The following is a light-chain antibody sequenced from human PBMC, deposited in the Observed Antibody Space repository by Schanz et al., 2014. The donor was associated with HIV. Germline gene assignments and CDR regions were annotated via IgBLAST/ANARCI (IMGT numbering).Light chain of an antibody. V-gene: IGKV3-11*01. Sequence: EIVLTQSPATLSLSPGEGATLSCRSSQNINIYLAWYQQKPGQAPRLLMFDASKRAAGIPARFSGSGSGTDFTLTISSLEPEDFAVYYCHHYGDSRGTFGGGTEVDI. J-gene: IGKJ4*02. CDR3: HHYGDSRGT. CDR1: QNINIY. CDR2: DAS.